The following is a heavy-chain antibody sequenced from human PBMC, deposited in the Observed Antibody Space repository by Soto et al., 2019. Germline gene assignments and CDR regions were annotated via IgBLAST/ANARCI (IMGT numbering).Heavy chain of an antibody. J-gene: IGHJ4*02. CDR3: AREWRYYGSGSYYKGSSCFDY. D-gene: IGHD3-10*01. CDR1: GGSFSGYY. CDR2: INHSGST. Sequence: PSETLSLTCAVYGGSFSGYYWSWIRQPPGKGLEWIGEINHSGSTNYNPSLKSRVTISVDTSKNQFSLKLSSVTAADTAVYYCAREWRYYGSGSYYKGSSCFDYWGQGTLVTVS. V-gene: IGHV4-34*01.